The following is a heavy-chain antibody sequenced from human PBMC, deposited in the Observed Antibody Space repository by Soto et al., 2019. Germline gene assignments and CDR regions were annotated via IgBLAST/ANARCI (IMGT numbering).Heavy chain of an antibody. V-gene: IGHV3-30-3*01. CDR1: GFTFSSYA. CDR2: ISYDGSNK. D-gene: IGHD6-6*01. J-gene: IGHJ6*02. CDR3: ARELMEYSSSPTIYYYYYYGMDV. Sequence: GGSLRLSCAASGFTFSSYAMHWVRQAPGKGLEWVAVISYDGSNKYYADSVKGRFTISRDNSKNTLYLQMNSLRAEDTAVYYCARELMEYSSSPTIYYYYYYGMDVWGQGTTVTVSS.